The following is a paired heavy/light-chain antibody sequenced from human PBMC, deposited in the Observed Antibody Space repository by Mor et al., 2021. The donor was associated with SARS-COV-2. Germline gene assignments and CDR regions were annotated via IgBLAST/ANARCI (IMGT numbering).Heavy chain of an antibody. V-gene: IGHV3-11*01. Sequence: QVHLVESGGGLVKPGGSLRLSCAASGFTFIDYYMSWIRQAPGKGLEWLSYISSSGNTIYYADSVKGRFTISRDNTENSLYLQMNSLRAEDTAVYYCAALCGGDCYTGFDHWGQGTLVTVSS. CDR1: GFTFIDYY. J-gene: IGHJ4*02. CDR3: AALCGGDCYTGFDH. CDR2: ISSSGNTI. D-gene: IGHD2-21*02.
Light chain of an antibody. J-gene: IGKJ2*01. V-gene: IGKV4-1*01. CDR1: QSVLFSSNNKNY. Sequence: DIVMTQSPDSLAVSLGERATINCKSSQSVLFSSNNKNYLAWYQQKPGQPPKVLMYWAFTRESGVPDRFSGSGSGTDFTLTISSLQAEDVAVYYCQQYYRMPYTFGQGTKVEIK. CDR2: WAF. CDR3: QQYYRMPYT.